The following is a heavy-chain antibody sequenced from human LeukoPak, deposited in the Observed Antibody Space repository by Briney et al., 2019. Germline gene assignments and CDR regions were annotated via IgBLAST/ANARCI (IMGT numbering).Heavy chain of an antibody. CDR2: ISDSGGST. D-gene: IGHD6-13*01. Sequence: PGGSLRLSCAASGFTFTSYAMSWVRQAPGKGLEWVSTISDSGGSTYYADSVKSRFTISRDNHKNTAYLQMNSLRAEDTAVYYCTGNWYFDYWGQGTLVTVSS. CDR1: GFTFTSYA. J-gene: IGHJ4*02. V-gene: IGHV3-23*01. CDR3: TGNWYFDY.